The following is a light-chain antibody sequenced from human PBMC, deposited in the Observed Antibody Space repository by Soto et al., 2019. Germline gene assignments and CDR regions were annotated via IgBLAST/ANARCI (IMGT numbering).Light chain of an antibody. CDR1: SSDVGSRNL. Sequence: QSVLTQSASVSGSPGQSITISCTGTSSDVGSRNLVSWYQQYPGKAPKLIIFEASKRPSGVSNRFSGSKSGSTASLTISGLQAEDEADYYCCSHAGSSNYVFGTGTKLTVL. CDR3: CSHAGSSNYV. J-gene: IGLJ1*01. CDR2: EAS. V-gene: IGLV2-23*01.